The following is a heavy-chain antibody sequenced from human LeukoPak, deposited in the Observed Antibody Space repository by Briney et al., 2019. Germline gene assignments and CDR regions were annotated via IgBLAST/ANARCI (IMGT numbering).Heavy chain of an antibody. D-gene: IGHD6-13*01. CDR3: AREWLAAAFDY. V-gene: IGHV4-30-2*01. CDR2: IYHSGST. CDR1: GGSISSGGYY. Sequence: SETLSLTCTVSGGSISSGGYYWRWIRQPPGKGLEWIGYIYHSGSTYYNPSLKSRVTISVDRSKNQFSLKLSSVTAADTAVYYCAREWLAAAFDYWGQGTLVTVSS. J-gene: IGHJ4*02.